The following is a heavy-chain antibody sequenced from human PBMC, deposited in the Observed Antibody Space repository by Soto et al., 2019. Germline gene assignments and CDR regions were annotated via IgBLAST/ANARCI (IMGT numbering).Heavy chain of an antibody. Sequence: GGSLRLSCAASGFTFSSYAMHWVRQAPGKGLEWVAVISYDGSNKYYADSVKGRFTISRDNSKNTLYLQMNSLRAEDTAVYYCARGKDIVVVVAAYFDYWGQGTLVTVSS. CDR2: ISYDGSNK. V-gene: IGHV3-30-3*01. CDR3: ARGKDIVVVVAAYFDY. D-gene: IGHD2-15*01. CDR1: GFTFSSYA. J-gene: IGHJ4*02.